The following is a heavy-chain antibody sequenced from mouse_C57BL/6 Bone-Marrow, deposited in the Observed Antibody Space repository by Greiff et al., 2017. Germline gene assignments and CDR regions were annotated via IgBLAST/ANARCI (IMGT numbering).Heavy chain of an antibody. CDR3: ARLLLGLGFDY. J-gene: IGHJ2*01. CDR2: ISSGGSYT. Sequence: EVQRVESGGDLVKPGGSLKLSCAASGFTFSSYGMSWVRQTPDKRLEWVATISSGGSYTYYPDSVKGRFTISRDNAKHTLYLQMSSLKSEDTAMYYCARLLLGLGFDYWGQGTTLTVSS. D-gene: IGHD4-1*01. CDR1: GFTFSSYG. V-gene: IGHV5-6*01.